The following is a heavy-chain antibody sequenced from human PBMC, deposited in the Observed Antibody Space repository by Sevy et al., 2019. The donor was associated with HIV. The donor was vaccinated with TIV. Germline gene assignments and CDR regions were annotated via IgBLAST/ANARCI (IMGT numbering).Heavy chain of an antibody. CDR2: ILYDGSNE. Sequence: GGSLRLSCAASGFTFNGYGRHWVRQAPGKGLEWVAVILYDGSNEYYADSVKGRFTISRDNSKNTVYLQMNRLRTEDTAVYYCAKALHYGSGSYYGGTDYWGQGTLVTVSS. CDR3: AKALHYGSGSYYGGTDY. CDR1: GFTFNGYG. V-gene: IGHV3-30*18. D-gene: IGHD3-10*01. J-gene: IGHJ4*02.